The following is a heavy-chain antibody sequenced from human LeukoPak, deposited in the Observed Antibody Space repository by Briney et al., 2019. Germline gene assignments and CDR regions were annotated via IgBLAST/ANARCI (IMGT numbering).Heavy chain of an antibody. CDR1: AYTLTNYY. D-gene: IGHD3-22*01. CDR3: AREGSSGQLL. V-gene: IGHV1-46*01. J-gene: IGHJ3*01. CDR2: INPSGGST. Sequence: ASVKVSCKASAYTLTNYYLHWVRQAPGQGVEWMGIINPSGGSTSYAQKFQGRVTMTRDTSTSTVYMELSSLRSEDTAVYYCAREGSSGQLLWGQGSMVTVSS.